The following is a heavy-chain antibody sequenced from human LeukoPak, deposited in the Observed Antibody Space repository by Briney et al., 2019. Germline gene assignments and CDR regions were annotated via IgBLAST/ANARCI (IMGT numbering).Heavy chain of an antibody. CDR3: ARHLYFEDSSGYYSYSFDY. D-gene: IGHD3-22*01. J-gene: IGHJ4*02. CDR2: IYYSGST. CDR1: GGSISSYY. V-gene: IGHV4-59*08. Sequence: SDTLSLTCTVSGGSISSYYWSWIRQPPGKGLEWIGYIYYSGSTNYNPSLKSRVTISVDTSKNQFSLKLSSVTAADTAVYYCARHLYFEDSSGYYSYSFDYWGQGTLVTVSS.